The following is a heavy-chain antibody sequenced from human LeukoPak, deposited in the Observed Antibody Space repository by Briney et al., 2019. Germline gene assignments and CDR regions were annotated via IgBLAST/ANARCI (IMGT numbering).Heavy chain of an antibody. Sequence: SETLSLTCTVSGGSISSYYWSWIRQPAGKGLEWIGRIHSSGITNYNPSLKSRVTMSVDTSKNQFSLNLSSVAAADTAVYYCARAPSTSNHFDYWGQGTLVTVSS. V-gene: IGHV4-4*07. CDR1: GGSISSYY. D-gene: IGHD6-6*01. J-gene: IGHJ4*02. CDR3: ARAPSTSNHFDY. CDR2: IHSSGIT.